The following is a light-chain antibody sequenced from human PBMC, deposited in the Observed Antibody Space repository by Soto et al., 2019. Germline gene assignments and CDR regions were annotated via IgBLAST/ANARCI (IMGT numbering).Light chain of an antibody. CDR1: QSVSSY. Sequence: VVTLSPVTLSLSKGERATLSCRASQSVSSYLAWYQQKPGQAPRLLIYDVSNRATGIPARFSGSGSGTDFTLTISSLEPEDFAVYYCQQRSNWPWTFGQGTKVDI. CDR2: DVS. CDR3: QQRSNWPWT. V-gene: IGKV3-11*01. J-gene: IGKJ1*01.